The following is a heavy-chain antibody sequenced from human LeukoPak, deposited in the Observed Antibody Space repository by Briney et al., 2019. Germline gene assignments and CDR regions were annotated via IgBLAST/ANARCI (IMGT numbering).Heavy chain of an antibody. Sequence: PSETLSLTCTVSGYSISSGYFWGWIRQPPGKGLEWIGTIYHSGSTYYNPSLKSRVTISVDTSKNQFSLKLSSVTAADTAVYYCARRDHFDWFTYWYFDLWGRGTLVTVSS. D-gene: IGHD3-9*01. CDR1: GYSISSGYF. CDR2: IYHSGST. V-gene: IGHV4-38-2*02. CDR3: ARRDHFDWFTYWYFDL. J-gene: IGHJ2*01.